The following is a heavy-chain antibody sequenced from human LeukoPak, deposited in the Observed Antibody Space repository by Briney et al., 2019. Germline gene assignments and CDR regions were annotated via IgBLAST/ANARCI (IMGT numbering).Heavy chain of an antibody. D-gene: IGHD3-22*01. V-gene: IGHV3-23*01. J-gene: IGHJ4*02. CDR2: ISGSGGST. CDR1: GFTFSSYD. Sequence: GGSLRLSCGASGFTFSSYDMSWVRQAPGQGLELVSGISGSGGSTYYADSVKGRFTISRDNSKNTLYLQMNSLRAEDTAVYYCAKVFPLVSSDYYQGRGGYYFDNWGQGTLVTVSS. CDR3: AKVFPLVSSDYYQGRGGYYFDN.